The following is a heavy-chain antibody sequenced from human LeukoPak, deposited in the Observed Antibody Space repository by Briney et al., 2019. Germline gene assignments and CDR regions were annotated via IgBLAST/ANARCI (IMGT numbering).Heavy chain of an antibody. J-gene: IGHJ6*03. CDR3: ARQGAAGKYYYYYMDV. CDR2: IYPGSSET. CDR1: GYIFITHW. V-gene: IGHV5-51*01. D-gene: IGHD6-13*01. Sequence: GESLKISCKGSGYIFITHWIGWVRQMPGKGLEWMGIIYPGSSETTYSPSFQGQVTISADKSISTAYLQWSSLKASDTAIYYCARQGAAGKYYYYYMDVWGKGTTVTVSS.